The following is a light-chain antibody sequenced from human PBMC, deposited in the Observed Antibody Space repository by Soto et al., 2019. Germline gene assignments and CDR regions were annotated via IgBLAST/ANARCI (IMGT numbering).Light chain of an antibody. J-gene: IGKJ2*01. CDR3: LQFGSSPMYT. V-gene: IGKV3-20*01. Sequence: EIVLTQSPGTLSLPPGERATLSCRASQSFSSSYLAWYQQKPGQAPRLLIYGASSRATGIPDRFSGSGSGTDFTLTISRLEPEDFAVYYCLQFGSSPMYTFGQGTNLEIK. CDR1: QSFSSSY. CDR2: GAS.